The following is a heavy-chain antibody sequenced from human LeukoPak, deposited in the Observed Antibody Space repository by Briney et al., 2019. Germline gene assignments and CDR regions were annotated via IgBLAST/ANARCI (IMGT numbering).Heavy chain of an antibody. Sequence: GASVKVSCKVSGYTLTELSMHWVRQAPGKGLEWMGGFDPEDGETIYAQKFQGRVTMTEDTSTDTAYMELSSLRSEDTAVYYCATNRIVVVPAAMWGGWFDPLGQGTLVTVSS. J-gene: IGHJ5*02. CDR2: FDPEDGET. D-gene: IGHD2-2*01. V-gene: IGHV1-24*01. CDR3: ATNRIVVVPAAMWGGWFDP. CDR1: GYTLTELS.